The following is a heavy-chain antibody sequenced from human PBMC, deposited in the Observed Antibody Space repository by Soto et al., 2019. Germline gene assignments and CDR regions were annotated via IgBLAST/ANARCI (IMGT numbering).Heavy chain of an antibody. CDR1: GYTFTRYG. D-gene: IGHD2-15*01. Sequence: QVQLVQSGGEVKKPGASVKVSCKASGYTFTRYGISWVRQAPGQGLECMGWISAYNSNTDYAQKFQGRVTMTTDTSTSTSYMELRSLRFDDTVVYYCARRAYGSGGRCSRPTDDAFDIWGQGTMVTVSS. CDR2: ISAYNSNT. V-gene: IGHV1-18*01. CDR3: ARRAYGSGGRCSRPTDDAFDI. J-gene: IGHJ3*02.